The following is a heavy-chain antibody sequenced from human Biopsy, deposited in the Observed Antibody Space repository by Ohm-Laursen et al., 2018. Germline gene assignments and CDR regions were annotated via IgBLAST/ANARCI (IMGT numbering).Heavy chain of an antibody. CDR2: ISPNSGGT. V-gene: IGHV1-2*02. J-gene: IGHJ3*01. Sequence: ASVKVSCKVSGHAVNDYFLHWLRQAPGQGPGWMGWISPNSGGTNYAQKFQGRVTMTTDTSTSTVYLELRRLISDDTAVYYCARDIMNRIAGLVARSDVFDVWGQGTLVTVSS. CDR1: GHAVNDYF. CDR3: ARDIMNRIAGLVARSDVFDV. D-gene: IGHD3-16*01.